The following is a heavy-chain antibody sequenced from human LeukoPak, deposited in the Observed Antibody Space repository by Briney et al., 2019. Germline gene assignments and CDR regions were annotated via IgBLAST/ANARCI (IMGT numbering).Heavy chain of an antibody. Sequence: GESLKISCTGSGYSFTSYWIGWVRQMPGKGLKWMGIIYPGDSDARYSPSFQGQVTISADKSISTAYLQWSSLKASDTAMYYCARLTQIQLLSHYWGQGTLVTVSS. J-gene: IGHJ4*02. CDR3: ARLTQIQLLSHY. CDR1: GYSFTSYW. CDR2: IYPGDSDA. V-gene: IGHV5-51*01. D-gene: IGHD5-18*01.